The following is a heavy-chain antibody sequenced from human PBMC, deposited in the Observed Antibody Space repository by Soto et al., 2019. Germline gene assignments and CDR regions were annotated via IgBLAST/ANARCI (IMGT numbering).Heavy chain of an antibody. CDR3: AKSQGYYYDSSGYPSVAEYFQH. CDR1: GFTFSSYG. CDR2: ISYDGSNK. J-gene: IGHJ1*01. Sequence: GGSLRLSCAASGFTFSSYGMHWVRQAPGKGLEWVAVISYDGSNKYYADSVKGRFTISRDNSKNTLYLQMNSLRAEDTAVYYCAKSQGYYYDSSGYPSVAEYFQHWGQGP. D-gene: IGHD3-22*01. V-gene: IGHV3-30*18.